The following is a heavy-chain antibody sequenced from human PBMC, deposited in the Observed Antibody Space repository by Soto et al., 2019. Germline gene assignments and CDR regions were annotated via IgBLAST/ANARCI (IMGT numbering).Heavy chain of an antibody. Sequence: QITLNESGPTQVKPRQTLTLTCTFSGFSLTTSGVGVGWIRQSPGKAPEWLALIYWDGDKRYSPSLKSRLTINKDTSKNQVVLTMADLDPADTATYYCAHRVLRTVFGLVTTTAIYFDFWGQGTPVAVSS. CDR2: IYWDGDK. J-gene: IGHJ4*02. CDR1: GFSLTTSGVG. D-gene: IGHD3-3*01. V-gene: IGHV2-5*02. CDR3: AHRVLRTVFGLVTTTAIYFDF.